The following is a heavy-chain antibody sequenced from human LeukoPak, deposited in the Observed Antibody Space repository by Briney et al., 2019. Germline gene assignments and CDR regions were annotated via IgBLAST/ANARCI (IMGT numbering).Heavy chain of an antibody. D-gene: IGHD2-15*01. Sequence: PGGSLRLSCAASGFTFSGYAMSWVRQAPGKGLEWVSGISDSGGGTYYADSVKGRFTISRDSSKNMLYLQMNSLRAEDTAVYYCAKDRGYCSGGSCYRGFDYWGQGTQVTVSS. CDR3: AKDRGYCSGGSCYRGFDY. V-gene: IGHV3-23*01. J-gene: IGHJ4*02. CDR1: GFTFSGYA. CDR2: ISDSGGGT.